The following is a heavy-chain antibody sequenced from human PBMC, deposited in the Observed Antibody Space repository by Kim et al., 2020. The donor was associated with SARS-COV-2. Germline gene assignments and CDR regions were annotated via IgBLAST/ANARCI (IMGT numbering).Heavy chain of an antibody. CDR2: HGGST. J-gene: IGHJ1*01. V-gene: IGHV4-34*01. Sequence: HGGSTRYNPSLKSRVSMSVDTSKNQFSLRLTSVTAADTAVYYCAAGAPGHWGQGTLVTVSS. CDR3: AAGAPGH.